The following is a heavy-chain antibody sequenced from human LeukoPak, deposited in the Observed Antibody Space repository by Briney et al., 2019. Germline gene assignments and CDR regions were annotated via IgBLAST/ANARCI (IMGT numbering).Heavy chain of an antibody. CDR1: GFTFSSSG. D-gene: IGHD4-23*01. V-gene: IGHV3-21*06. J-gene: IGHJ4*02. CDR2: ISSTGNYI. Sequence: GGSLGLSCAASGFTFSSSGMNWVRQAPGKGLEWVSSISSTGNYIYYTESMKGRFTISRDNAKNSLFLQMNSLRAEDTAVYYCARDRGGRGLDYWGQGTLVTVPS. CDR3: ARDRGGRGLDY.